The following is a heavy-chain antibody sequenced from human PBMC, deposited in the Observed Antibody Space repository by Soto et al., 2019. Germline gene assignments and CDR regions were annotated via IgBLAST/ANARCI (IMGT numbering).Heavy chain of an antibody. CDR2: IRSKAYGGTT. J-gene: IGHJ6*02. D-gene: IGHD6-19*01. CDR1: GFTFGDYA. CDR3: TRLAVAGTGGYYYYYGMDV. Sequence: GSLRLSCTASGFTFGDYAMSWFRQAPGKGLEWVGFIRSKAYGGTTEYAASVKGRFTISRDDSKSIAYLQMNSLKTEDTAVYYCTRLAVAGTGGYYYYYGMDVWGQGTTVTVSS. V-gene: IGHV3-49*03.